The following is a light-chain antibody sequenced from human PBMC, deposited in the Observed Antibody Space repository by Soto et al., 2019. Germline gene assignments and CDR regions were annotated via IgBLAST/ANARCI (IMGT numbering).Light chain of an antibody. CDR3: SSYTSSSTPV. J-gene: IGLJ1*01. CDR1: SSDVGGYNY. CDR2: EVS. Sequence: SALTQPASVSGSPGQSITISCTGTSSDVGGYNYVSWYQQHPGKAPKLMIYEVSNRPSGVSNRFSGSKSGNTASLTISGLQAEDEADYYCSSYTSSSTPVFGTGTKLT. V-gene: IGLV2-14*01.